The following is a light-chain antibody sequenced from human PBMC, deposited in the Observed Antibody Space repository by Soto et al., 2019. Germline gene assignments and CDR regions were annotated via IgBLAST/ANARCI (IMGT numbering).Light chain of an antibody. J-gene: IGKJ2*02. Sequence: DIQMTQSPSSLSASVGDRVTITCRASQSISSFLNWYQQKPGKAPKPLIYAASSLQSGVPARFSGSGSGIDFTLTISSLQPEDFATYYCQQSYSVPCTFGQRTKVEIK. CDR2: AAS. V-gene: IGKV1-39*01. CDR3: QQSYSVPCT. CDR1: QSISSF.